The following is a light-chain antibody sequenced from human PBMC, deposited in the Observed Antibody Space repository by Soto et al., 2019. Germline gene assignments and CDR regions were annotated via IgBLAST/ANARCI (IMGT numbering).Light chain of an antibody. CDR1: SSDVGGYNY. Sequence: QSALTQPASVSGSPGQSITISCTGTSSDVGGYNYVSWYQQHPGKAPKLMIYEVSNRPSGVSNRFSGSKSGNTASLTISGLQTEDEAYYYCSSYTSSTTWVFGGGT. J-gene: IGLJ3*02. CDR2: EVS. CDR3: SSYTSSTTWV. V-gene: IGLV2-14*01.